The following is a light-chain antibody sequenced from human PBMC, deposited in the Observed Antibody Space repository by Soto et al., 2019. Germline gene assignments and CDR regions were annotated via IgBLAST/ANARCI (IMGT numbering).Light chain of an antibody. V-gene: IGLV2-14*01. J-gene: IGLJ1*01. CDR3: SSYTDSSTLGLYV. CDR1: ISDIGGYEY. CDR2: EVT. Sequence: QSVLTQPASVSGSPGQSNTISCTGTISDIGGYEYVSWYQQHPGKAPRLMIYEVTYRPSGVSNRFSGSKSGSTASLTISGLQAEDEADYYCSSYTDSSTLGLYVFGTGTKVTVL.